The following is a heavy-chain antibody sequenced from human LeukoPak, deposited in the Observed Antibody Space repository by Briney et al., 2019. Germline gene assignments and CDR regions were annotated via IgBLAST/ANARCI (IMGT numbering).Heavy chain of an antibody. CDR2: ISSYNGDT. CDR3: ARGLYSSSWPDFDY. D-gene: IGHD6-13*01. Sequence: ASVKVSCKASGYTFNIYGITWVRQAPGQGLEWMGWISSYNGDTNYAQKFQGRVTMTTDTSTSTVDMELRSLRSDDTAVYYCARGLYSSSWPDFDYWGQGTLVTVSS. V-gene: IGHV1-18*01. CDR1: GYTFNIYG. J-gene: IGHJ4*02.